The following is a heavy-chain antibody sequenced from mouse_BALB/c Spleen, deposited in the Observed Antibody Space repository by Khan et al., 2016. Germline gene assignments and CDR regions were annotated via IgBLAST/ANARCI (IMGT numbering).Heavy chain of an antibody. CDR1: GFSLTRYG. CDR3: ARDPEFITSSTGTMDY. D-gene: IGHD1-2*01. V-gene: IGHV2-9*02. Sequence: QVQLKESGPGLVAPSQSLSITCTVSGFSLTRYGVHWVRQPPGKGLEWLGVIWAGGGTDYNSALMSRLRISKDNSKRQVFLKMNSLQTDDAAMYYCARDPEFITSSTGTMDYWGQGTSVTVSS. CDR2: IWAGGGT. J-gene: IGHJ4*01.